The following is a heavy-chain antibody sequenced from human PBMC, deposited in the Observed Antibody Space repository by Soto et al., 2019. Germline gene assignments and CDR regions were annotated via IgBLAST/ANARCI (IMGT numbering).Heavy chain of an antibody. Sequence: EVQLVESGGGVVQPGGSLRLSCEASEFTFSSYWMHWVRQAPGKGLVWVARVNSDGSSTNYAESVKGRFTIPRDNAKNRLYLEMKSLRAEDTAVYYCARASNSRIDYWGQGTLVTVSS. CDR1: EFTFSSYW. D-gene: IGHD4-4*01. J-gene: IGHJ4*02. CDR2: VNSDGSST. CDR3: ARASNSRIDY. V-gene: IGHV3-74*01.